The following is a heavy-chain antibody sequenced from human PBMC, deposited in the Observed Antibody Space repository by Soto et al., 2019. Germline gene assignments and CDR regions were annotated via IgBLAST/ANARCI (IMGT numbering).Heavy chain of an antibody. CDR2: IYHSGIA. V-gene: IGHV4-31*03. J-gene: IGHJ4*02. D-gene: IGHD3-10*01. Sequence: PSETLSLTCTVSGGSISSINYYWSWIRHLPGKGLEWIGYIYHSGIAYYNPSLKSRVPLSVDTSKNQFSLKLSSVTAADTAVYYCARAYPAEYYFDYWGQGTLVTV. CDR1: GGSISSINYY. CDR3: ARAYPAEYYFDY.